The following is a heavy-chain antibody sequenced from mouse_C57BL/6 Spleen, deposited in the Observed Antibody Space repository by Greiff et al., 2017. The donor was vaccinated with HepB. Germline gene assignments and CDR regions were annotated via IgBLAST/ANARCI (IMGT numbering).Heavy chain of an antibody. CDR2: IYPGDGDT. Sequence: VQLQESGPELVKPGASVKISCKASGYAFSSSWMNWVKQRPGKGLEWIGRIYPGDGDTNYNGKFKGKATLTADKSSSTAYMQLSSLTSEDSAVYFCANYGGYFDVWGTGTTVTVSS. D-gene: IGHD2-4*01. J-gene: IGHJ1*03. CDR3: ANYGGYFDV. CDR1: GYAFSSSW. V-gene: IGHV1-82*01.